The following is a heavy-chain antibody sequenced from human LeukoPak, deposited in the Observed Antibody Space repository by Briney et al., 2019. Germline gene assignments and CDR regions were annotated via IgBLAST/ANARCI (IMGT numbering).Heavy chain of an antibody. CDR1: GGSISSSSYY. V-gene: IGHV4-39*01. D-gene: IGHD3-10*01. CDR2: IYYSGST. J-gene: IGHJ3*02. Sequence: SETLSLTCTVSGGSISSSSYYWGWIRQPPGKGLEWIGSIYYSGSTYYNPSLKSRVTISVDTSKNQFSLKLSSVTAADTAVYYCARPNTTVRGVIITRGAFDIWGQGTMVTVSS. CDR3: ARPNTTVRGVIITRGAFDI.